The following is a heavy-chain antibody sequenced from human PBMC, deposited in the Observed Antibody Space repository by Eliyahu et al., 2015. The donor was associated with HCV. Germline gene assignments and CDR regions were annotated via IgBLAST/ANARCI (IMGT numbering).Heavy chain of an antibody. D-gene: IGHD2-15*01. J-gene: IGHJ4*02. CDR1: GFTFNNAW. CDR2: IKRKPDGGTT. Sequence: EVQLVESGGGLVKPGGSLRLSCAASGFTFNNAWMXWVRQAPGKGLEWVGLIKRKPDGGTTDYAAPVKGRFTISRDDSKNTLYLQMNSLKTEDTAVYFCTTLQSGVGPFDYWGQGTLVTVSS. V-gene: IGHV3-15*01. CDR3: TTLQSGVGPFDY.